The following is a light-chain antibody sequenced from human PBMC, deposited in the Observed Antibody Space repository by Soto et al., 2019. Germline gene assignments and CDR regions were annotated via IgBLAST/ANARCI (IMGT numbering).Light chain of an antibody. CDR1: TSDIGAYNY. Sequence: QSVLTQPPCASGSPGQSVTISCTGTTSDIGAYNYVSWYQQRPGKAPKLIIYEVTRRPSGVPDRIFGSKSYTTASLTVSGLKAEDEADYYCSSFAGTNSFVFGTGTKVTVL. CDR2: EVT. V-gene: IGLV2-8*01. J-gene: IGLJ1*01. CDR3: SSFAGTNSFV.